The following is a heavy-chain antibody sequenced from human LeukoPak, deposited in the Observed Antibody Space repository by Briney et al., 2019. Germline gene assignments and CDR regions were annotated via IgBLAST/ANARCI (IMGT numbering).Heavy chain of an antibody. V-gene: IGHV4-34*01. CDR2: INHSGST. CDR3: ARNRADGSGTYYERNPLNFDS. J-gene: IGHJ4*01. Sequence: SETLSLTCAVYTGSFSGYYWTWIRQPPGKGLEWIGEINHSGSTNCNPSLKSRITLSVDTSKNQFSLKVVSVTAADTAIYYCARNRADGSGTYYERNPLNFDSWGQGTLVTVSS. CDR1: TGSFSGYY. D-gene: IGHD3-10*01.